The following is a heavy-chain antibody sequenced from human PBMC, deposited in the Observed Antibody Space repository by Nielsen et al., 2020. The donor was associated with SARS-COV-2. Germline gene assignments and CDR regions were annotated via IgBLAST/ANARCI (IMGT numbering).Heavy chain of an antibody. CDR1: GFSLSNYN. J-gene: IGHJ4*02. Sequence: GESLKISCAASGFSLSNYNMNWVRQAPGKGLEWVSHITSSSGTIYYADSVKGRFTISRDNAKNSLYLQMNSLRDEDTAVYYCAKHAGGYGDFNFDYWGQGTLVTVSS. CDR3: AKHAGGYGDFNFDY. D-gene: IGHD4-17*01. V-gene: IGHV3-48*02. CDR2: ITSSSGTI.